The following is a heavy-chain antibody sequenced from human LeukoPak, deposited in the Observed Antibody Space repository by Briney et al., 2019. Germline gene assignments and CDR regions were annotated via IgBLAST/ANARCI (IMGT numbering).Heavy chain of an antibody. CDR1: GSSISSWY. CDR2: IYDSGNT. Sequence: SETLSLTCTVSGSSISSWYWSWIRQPPGKGLEWIGYIYDSGNTNYNPSLKSRVTISLDTSKNQFSLRLSSVTAADTAVYYCARETSMAPYYYYSMDVWGQGTTVTVSS. V-gene: IGHV4-59*01. D-gene: IGHD2/OR15-2a*01. CDR3: ARETSMAPYYYYSMDV. J-gene: IGHJ6*02.